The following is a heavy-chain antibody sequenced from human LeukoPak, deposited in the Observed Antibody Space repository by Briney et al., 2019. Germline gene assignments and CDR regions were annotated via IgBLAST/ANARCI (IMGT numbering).Heavy chain of an antibody. D-gene: IGHD1-26*01. Sequence: ASVKVSCKASGYTFTSYYMHWVRQAPGQGLEWMGIINPSGGSTSYAQKFQGRVTMTRDMSTSTDYMELSSLRSEDTAVYYCARLSGSYYFDYWGQGTLVTVSS. CDR2: INPSGGST. CDR3: ARLSGSYYFDY. J-gene: IGHJ4*02. V-gene: IGHV1-46*01. CDR1: GYTFTSYY.